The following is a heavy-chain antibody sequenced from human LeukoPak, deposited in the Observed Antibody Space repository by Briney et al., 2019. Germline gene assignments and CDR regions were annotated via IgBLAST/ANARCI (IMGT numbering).Heavy chain of an antibody. CDR3: ARDFYY. J-gene: IGHJ4*02. V-gene: IGHV3-30*19. CDR2: ISYDGSNK. CDR1: GFTFSSYG. Sequence: PGRSLRLSCAASGFTFSSYGMHWVRQAPGKGLEWVAVISYDGSNKYYADSVKGRFTISRDNSKNTLYLQMNSLRAEDTAVYYCARDFYYWGQGTLVTVSS.